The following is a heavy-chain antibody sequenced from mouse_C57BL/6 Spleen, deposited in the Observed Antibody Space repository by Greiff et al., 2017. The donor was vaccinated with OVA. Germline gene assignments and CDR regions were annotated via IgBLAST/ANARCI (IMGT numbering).Heavy chain of an antibody. CDR3: ARGAYDYDEAWFAY. J-gene: IGHJ3*01. CDR2: IWSGGST. D-gene: IGHD2-4*01. Sequence: VQRVESGPGLVQPSQSLSITCTVSGFSLTSYGVHWVRQSPGKGLEWLGVIWSGGSTDYNAAFISRLSISKDNSKSQVFFKMNSLQADDTAIYYCARGAYDYDEAWFAYWGQGTLVTVSA. V-gene: IGHV2-2*01. CDR1: GFSLTSYG.